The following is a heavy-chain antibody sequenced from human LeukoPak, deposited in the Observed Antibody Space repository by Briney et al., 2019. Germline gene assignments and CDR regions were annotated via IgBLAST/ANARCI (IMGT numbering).Heavy chain of an antibody. CDR2: IIPILGIA. CDR1: GGTFSSYT. V-gene: IGHV1-69*04. D-gene: IGHD3-3*01. Sequence: ASVKVSCKASGGTFSSYTTSWVRQAPGQGLEWMGRIIPILGIANYAQKFQGRVTITADKSTSTACMELSSLRSEDTAVYYCARERVVNGAFDIWGQGTMVTVSS. CDR3: ARERVVNGAFDI. J-gene: IGHJ3*02.